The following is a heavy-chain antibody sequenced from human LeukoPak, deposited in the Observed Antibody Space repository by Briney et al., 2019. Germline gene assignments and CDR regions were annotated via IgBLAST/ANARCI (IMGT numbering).Heavy chain of an antibody. Sequence: SETLSLTCTVSGGSISSSSYSWGWIRPPPGKGLEWIGSIYYSGSTFYNPSLKSRVTISVDTSKNQFSLKLSSVTAADTAVYYCARRVAGYDWYFDLWGRGTLVTVSS. V-gene: IGHV4-39*01. CDR3: ARRVAGYDWYFDL. D-gene: IGHD6-19*01. J-gene: IGHJ2*01. CDR1: GGSISSSSYS. CDR2: IYYSGST.